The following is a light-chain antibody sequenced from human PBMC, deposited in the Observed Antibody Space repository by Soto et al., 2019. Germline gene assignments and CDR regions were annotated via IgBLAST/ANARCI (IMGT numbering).Light chain of an antibody. CDR3: QQYETYSGT. CDR1: QSVSTR. V-gene: IGKV1-5*02. J-gene: IGKJ1*01. CDR2: DAS. Sequence: SPSSLSASVGDRVTIICRASQSVSTRLAWYQQKPGKAPKVLIYDASALPRGVPSRFSGSGSGTEFTLTISSLQPDDFATYYCQQYETYSGTFGQGTKVDIK.